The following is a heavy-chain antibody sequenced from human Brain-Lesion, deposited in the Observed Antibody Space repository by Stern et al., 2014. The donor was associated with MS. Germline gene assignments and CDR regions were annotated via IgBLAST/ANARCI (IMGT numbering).Heavy chain of an antibody. J-gene: IGHJ6*02. Sequence: VQLVESGPGLVKPSQTLSLSCTVSGGSISSGGYYWSWIRQPAGKGLEWIGRIFNSGSTSSNPPLKSRVTISIDTSKNQFSLRLNSMTAADTAVYYCARGRVVPGFQYYATDVWGQGTTVIVSS. CDR1: GGSISSGGYY. D-gene: IGHD2-2*01. CDR2: IFNSGST. CDR3: ARGRVVPGFQYYATDV. V-gene: IGHV4-61*02.